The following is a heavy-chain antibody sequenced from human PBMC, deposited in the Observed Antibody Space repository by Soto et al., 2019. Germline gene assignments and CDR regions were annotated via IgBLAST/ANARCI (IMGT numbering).Heavy chain of an antibody. CDR3: ARYTYTSRYSYFGMDV. CDR2: VRNRAYGGTT. CDR1: GFTFSDYA. Sequence: EVQLLESGGVLAQPGGSLRLSCAASGFTFSDYAMSWFRQAPGKGLEWVGVVRNRAYGGTTDYAASVRGTFTISRDDSKSIADLQMNTLRTEDTGVYYCARYTYTSRYSYFGMDVWGQGTTVTVS. J-gene: IGHJ6*02. V-gene: IGHV3-49*03. D-gene: IGHD6-13*01.